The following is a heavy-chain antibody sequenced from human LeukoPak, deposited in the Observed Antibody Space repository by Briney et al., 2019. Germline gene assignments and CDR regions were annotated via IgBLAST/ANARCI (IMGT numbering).Heavy chain of an antibody. Sequence: EGSLRLSCAASGFTFSSYAMSWVRQAPGKGLEWVPAISGSGGSTYYADSVKGRFTISRDNSKNTLYLQMNSLRAEDTAVYYCAKDTRKAVAGMFDYWGQGTLVTVSS. CDR3: AKDTRKAVAGMFDY. V-gene: IGHV3-23*01. D-gene: IGHD6-19*01. CDR1: GFTFSSYA. J-gene: IGHJ4*02. CDR2: ISGSGGST.